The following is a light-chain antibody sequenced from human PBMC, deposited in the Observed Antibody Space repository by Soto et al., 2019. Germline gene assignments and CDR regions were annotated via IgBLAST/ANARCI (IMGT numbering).Light chain of an antibody. CDR2: EGG. CDR1: SSDVGSYNL. V-gene: IGLV2-23*01. Sequence: QSLLTQPASLSGSPGQSITISCTGTSSDVGSYNLVSWYQQHPGKAPKLMIYEGGKRPSGVSNRFSGSKSGNTASLTISGLQTEDEADYYCCSYVGSSTFVFGTGTKVTVL. J-gene: IGLJ1*01. CDR3: CSYVGSSTFV.